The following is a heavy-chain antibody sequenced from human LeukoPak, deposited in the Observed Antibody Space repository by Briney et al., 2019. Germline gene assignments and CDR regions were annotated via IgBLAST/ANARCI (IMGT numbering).Heavy chain of an antibody. D-gene: IGHD2-2*02. J-gene: IGHJ4*02. Sequence: SETLSLTCTVSGGSISSHYWSWIRQPPGKGLEWMGYIYYSGSTNYNPSLKSRVTISVDTSKNQFSLKLSSVTAADTAVYYCARASPAAIDYWGQGTLVTVSS. V-gene: IGHV4-59*11. CDR2: IYYSGST. CDR1: GGSISSHY. CDR3: ARASPAAIDY.